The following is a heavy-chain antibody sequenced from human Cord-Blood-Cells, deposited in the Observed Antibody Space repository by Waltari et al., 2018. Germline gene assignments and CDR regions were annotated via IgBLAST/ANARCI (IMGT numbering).Heavy chain of an antibody. Sequence: QVQLQESCLGLVKPSKTLSLTCTVSGGSISSGGCYWSWIRMHPGKGLEWLGYSYYRGCTYASPSLTSRVTISVDTSKNQFSLKLSSVTAADTAVYYCARTGYYYSMDVWGKWTTVTVS. CDR2: SYYRGCT. CDR3: ARTGYYYSMDV. V-gene: IGHV4-31*03. J-gene: IGHJ6*03. CDR1: GGSISSGGCY.